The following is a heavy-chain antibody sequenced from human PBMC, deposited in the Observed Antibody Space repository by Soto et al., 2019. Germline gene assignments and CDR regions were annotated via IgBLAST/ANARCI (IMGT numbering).Heavy chain of an antibody. CDR1: GSTFSNDW. Sequence: GGSLRLSCAVSGSTFSNDWMHWVRQAPGKGLVWVSHINSVGSSTNYADFVKGRFTIARDNAKNTVYLQMNSLRAEDTAVYYCARDRSYSLDVWGQGTTVTVSS. CDR2: INSVGSST. J-gene: IGHJ6*02. V-gene: IGHV3-74*01. CDR3: ARDRSYSLDV.